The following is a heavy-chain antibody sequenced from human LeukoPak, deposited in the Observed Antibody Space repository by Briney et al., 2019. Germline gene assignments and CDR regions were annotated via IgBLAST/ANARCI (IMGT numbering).Heavy chain of an antibody. CDR2: INHSGST. V-gene: IGHV4-34*01. CDR3: ACDSGGHHDHDAFDI. J-gene: IGHJ3*02. CDR1: GGSFSDYY. D-gene: IGHD4-23*01. Sequence: TSETLSLTCAVYGGSFSDYYWTWIRQPPGKGLEWIGEINHSGSTNYNPSVKSRVTISVDTSKNQFSLKLTSVTAADTAVYFCACDSGGHHDHDAFDIWGQGTMVTVSS.